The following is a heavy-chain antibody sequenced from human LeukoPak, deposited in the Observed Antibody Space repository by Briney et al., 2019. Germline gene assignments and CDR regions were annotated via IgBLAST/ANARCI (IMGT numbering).Heavy chain of an antibody. CDR3: ARGAPYYYGSGSGYDY. J-gene: IGHJ4*02. CDR2: INHSGST. CDR1: GGSFSGYY. Sequence: PSETLSLTCAVYGGSFSGYYWSWIRQPPGKGLEWIGEINHSGSTNYNPSLKSRVTISVDTSKNQFSLKLSSVTAADTAVYYCARGAPYYYGSGSGYDYWGQGTLVTVSS. D-gene: IGHD3-10*01. V-gene: IGHV4-34*01.